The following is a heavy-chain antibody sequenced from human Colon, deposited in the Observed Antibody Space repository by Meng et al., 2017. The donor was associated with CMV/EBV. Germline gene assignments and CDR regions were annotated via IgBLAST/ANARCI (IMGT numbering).Heavy chain of an antibody. Sequence: GGSLRLSCAASRFTFSSYWMSWVRQAPGKGLEWVANIKQDGSEKYYVDSVKGRFTISRDNAKKSLCLQMNGPRAEDTAVHSCARDLALYQLLLIILWGQGTLVTVSS. CDR3: ARDLALYQLLLIIL. CDR2: IKQDGSEK. D-gene: IGHD2-2*01. CDR1: RFTFSSYW. J-gene: IGHJ4*02. V-gene: IGHV3-7*01.